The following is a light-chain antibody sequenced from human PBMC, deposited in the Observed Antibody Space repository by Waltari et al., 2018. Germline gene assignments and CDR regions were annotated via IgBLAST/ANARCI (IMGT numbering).Light chain of an antibody. CDR3: QQSYSTPPLT. V-gene: IGKV1-39*01. J-gene: IGKJ4*01. CDR1: QSISSY. CDR2: AAS. Sequence: DIQMTQSPSSLSASVGDRVTITCRAIQSISSYLNWDQQKPGKAPKLLIYAASSLQSGVPSRFSGSGSGTDFTLTISSLQPEDFATYYCQQSYSTPPLTFGGGTKVEIK.